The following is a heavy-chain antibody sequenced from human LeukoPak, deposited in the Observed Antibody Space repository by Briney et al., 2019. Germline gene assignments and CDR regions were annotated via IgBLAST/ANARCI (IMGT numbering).Heavy chain of an antibody. CDR2: INHSGGT. Sequence: SETLSLTCAVYGGSFSGYHWSWIRQPPGKGLEWIGEINHSGGTNYNPSLKSRVTISGDTSKNPFSLNLSSMTAADTAVYYCARGYGYTSSQTNFNWFDPWGQGTLVTVSS. CDR3: ARGYGYTSSQTNFNWFDP. V-gene: IGHV4-34*01. D-gene: IGHD6-13*01. J-gene: IGHJ5*02. CDR1: GGSFSGYH.